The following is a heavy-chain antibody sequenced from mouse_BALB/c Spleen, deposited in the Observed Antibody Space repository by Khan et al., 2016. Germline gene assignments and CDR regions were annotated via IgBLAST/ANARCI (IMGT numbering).Heavy chain of an antibody. CDR1: GFSIQDTY. Sequence: VQLQQSGAELVKPGASVKLSCTASGFSIQDTYIHWVRQRPEQGLDWIGRIDPPNDNTKYDPKFQGKATITADTSSNTAYLQLGSLSYEDTAVYYCARMYYGDYCGKGTTLTVSS. CDR3: ARMYYGDY. CDR2: IDPPNDNT. D-gene: IGHD1-1*01. V-gene: IGHV14-3*02. J-gene: IGHJ2*01.